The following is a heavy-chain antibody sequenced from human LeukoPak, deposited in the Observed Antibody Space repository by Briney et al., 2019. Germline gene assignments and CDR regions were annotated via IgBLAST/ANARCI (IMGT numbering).Heavy chain of an antibody. CDR3: ARAFKYSMSGYYFDY. CDR1: GFMFDDYD. D-gene: IGHD2-21*01. J-gene: IGHJ4*02. V-gene: IGHV3-20*04. Sequence: PGGSLRLSCAASGFMFDDYDMSWVRQAPGKGLEWVSGINWNAGSTAYADSVKGRFTISRDHAKNSLYLQMNSLIAEDTALYYCARAFKYSMSGYYFDYWGQGTLVTVSS. CDR2: INWNAGST.